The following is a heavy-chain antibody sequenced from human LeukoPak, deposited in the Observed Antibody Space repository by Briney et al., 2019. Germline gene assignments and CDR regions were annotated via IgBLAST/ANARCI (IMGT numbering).Heavy chain of an antibody. CDR2: ISTYNGDT. V-gene: IGHV1-18*01. Sequence: ASVRVSCKASGDTFTNYGINWVRQAPGQRPEWMGWISTYNGDTKYAHKLKGRLTLTADTLKTTAYMELRTLISDDTATYYCAIGQGVITWGGADVYDVWGQGTTVIVSS. CDR3: AIGQGVITWGGADVYDV. D-gene: IGHD3-16*01. CDR1: GDTFTNYG. J-gene: IGHJ3*01.